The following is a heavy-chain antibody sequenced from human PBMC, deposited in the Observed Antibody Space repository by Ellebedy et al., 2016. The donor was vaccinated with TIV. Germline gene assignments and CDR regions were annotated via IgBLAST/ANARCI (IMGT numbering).Heavy chain of an antibody. D-gene: IGHD3-22*01. V-gene: IGHV1-18*01. CDR1: GYTFTSYD. CDR2: ITTYNFNT. J-gene: IGHJ5*02. Sequence: AASVKVSCKASGYTFTSYDISWVRQAPGQGLEWMGWITTYNFNTNHAQKLQGRVTMTTDTTTSTAYLELRSLRSDDTAMYYGVRGSASRGYYHWGQGTLVTVSS. CDR3: VRGSASRGYYH.